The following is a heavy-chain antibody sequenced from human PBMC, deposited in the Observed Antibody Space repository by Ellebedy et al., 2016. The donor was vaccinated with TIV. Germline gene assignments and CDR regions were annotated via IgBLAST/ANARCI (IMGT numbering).Heavy chain of an antibody. CDR1: GFDFSRYG. D-gene: IGHD3-10*01. J-gene: IGHJ4*02. CDR3: AKHYLPAYTSGIFYPLDS. Sequence: GESLKISXAASGFDFSRYGTSWVRQAPGKGLHWVSSIGASDTSTYYADSVRGRFTISRDNSKNTLYLQTDSLRAEDTAVYYCAKHYLPAYTSGIFYPLDSWGQGTLVTVSS. V-gene: IGHV3-23*01. CDR2: IGASDTST.